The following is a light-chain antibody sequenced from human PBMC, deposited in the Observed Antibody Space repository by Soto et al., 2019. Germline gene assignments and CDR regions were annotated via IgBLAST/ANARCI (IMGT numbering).Light chain of an antibody. Sequence: QSVLTQPASVSGSPGRSITISCTGTSSEVGSYILVSWYQQHPGKAPKLMIYEGSKRPSGVSNRFSGSKSGNTSSLPISGLQAEDEADYYCCSYADCSEYFFGTGTKLTVL. CDR1: SSEVGSYIL. J-gene: IGLJ1*01. CDR2: EGS. V-gene: IGLV2-23*01. CDR3: CSYADCSEYF.